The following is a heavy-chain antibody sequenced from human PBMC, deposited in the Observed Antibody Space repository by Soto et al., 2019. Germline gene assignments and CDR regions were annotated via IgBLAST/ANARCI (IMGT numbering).Heavy chain of an antibody. CDR3: ASYGGNDYYFDY. J-gene: IGHJ4*02. CDR1: GGTFSSYP. Sequence: QVLLMQSGAEVKKPGSSVKVSCKASGGTFSSYPISRVRQAPGQGLEWMGRIIPMLGIANYAQKFPGRVTITADISASAGYMELSSLRSEDTAVYYCASYGGNDYYFDYLGQGTLVTVSS. V-gene: IGHV1-69*02. CDR2: IIPMLGIA. D-gene: IGHD4-17*01.